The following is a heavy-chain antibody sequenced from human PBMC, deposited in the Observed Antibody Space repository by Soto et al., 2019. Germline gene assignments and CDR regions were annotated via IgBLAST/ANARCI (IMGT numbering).Heavy chain of an antibody. CDR3: ARVGACSGGSCPWGTKKTYYYYGMDV. D-gene: IGHD2-15*01. CDR1: GGSVSSGSYY. CDR2: IYYSGST. V-gene: IGHV4-61*01. J-gene: IGHJ6*02. Sequence: SETLSLTFTVSGGSVSSGSYYWRRIQQPPGKGLEWIGYIYYSGSTNYNPSLKSRVTISVDTSKNQFSLRLSSVTAADTAVYYCARVGACSGGSCPWGTKKTYYYYGMDVWGQGTTVTVS.